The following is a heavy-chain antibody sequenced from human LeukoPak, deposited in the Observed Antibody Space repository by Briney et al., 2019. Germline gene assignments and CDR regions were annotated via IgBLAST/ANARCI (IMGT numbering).Heavy chain of an antibody. Sequence: GGSLRLSCAASGFTFNNYAITWVRQARAKGLEGISSIIDSGISTYYGDSVKGRFTISRDNSKNTLYMQMNSLRAEDTAVYYCAKGSRGNYDSWGQGTLVTVSS. J-gene: IGHJ5*01. CDR3: AKGSRGNYDS. V-gene: IGHV3-23*01. CDR2: IIDSGIST. CDR1: GFTFNNYA. D-gene: IGHD1-26*01.